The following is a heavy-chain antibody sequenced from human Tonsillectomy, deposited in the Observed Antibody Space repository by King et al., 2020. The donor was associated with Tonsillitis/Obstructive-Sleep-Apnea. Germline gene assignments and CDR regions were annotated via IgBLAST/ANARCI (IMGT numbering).Heavy chain of an antibody. Sequence: QLQESGPGLVKPSETLSLTCSVSGGSISSYYWSWIRQPPGRGLECIGFIYYSGIFSYTPSLKSRVTISVDTAKNRFSRKLRSVTAADTAVYYCARLSGAYGGVFDIWGQGTMVTVSS. J-gene: IGHJ3*02. CDR3: ARLSGAYGGVFDI. V-gene: IGHV4-59*01. CDR2: IYYSGIF. D-gene: IGHD4-17*01. CDR1: GGSISSYY.